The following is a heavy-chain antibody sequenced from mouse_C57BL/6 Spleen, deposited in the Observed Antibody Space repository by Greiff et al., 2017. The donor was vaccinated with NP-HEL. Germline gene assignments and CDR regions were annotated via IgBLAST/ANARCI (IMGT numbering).Heavy chain of an antibody. CDR1: GYTFTSYW. Sequence: QVQLQQSGAELVKPGASVKLSCKASGYTFTSYWMQWVKQRPGQGLEWIGEIDPSDSYTNYNQKFKGKATLTVDTSSSTAYMQLSSLTSEDSAVYYCARLGYYPDYWGQGTTLTVSS. D-gene: IGHD2-3*01. CDR3: ARLGYYPDY. J-gene: IGHJ2*01. CDR2: IDPSDSYT. V-gene: IGHV1-50*01.